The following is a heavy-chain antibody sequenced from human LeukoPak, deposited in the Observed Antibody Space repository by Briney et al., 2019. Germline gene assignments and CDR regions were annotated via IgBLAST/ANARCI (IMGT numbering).Heavy chain of an antibody. CDR2: ISYDGSNK. J-gene: IGHJ4*02. CDR1: GSTFSSYA. CDR3: ARAHQSSLYYYDSSGYYFYLGY. D-gene: IGHD3-22*01. Sequence: GRSLRLSCAASGSTFSSYAMHWVRQAPGKGLEWVAVISYDGSNKYYADSVKGRFTISRDNSKNTLYLQMNSLRAEDTAVYYCARAHQSSLYYYDSSGYYFYLGYWGQGTLVTVSS. V-gene: IGHV3-30-3*01.